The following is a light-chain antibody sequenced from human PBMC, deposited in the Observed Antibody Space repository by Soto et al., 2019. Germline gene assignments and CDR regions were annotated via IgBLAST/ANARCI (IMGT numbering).Light chain of an antibody. CDR1: QTVGGRY. V-gene: IGKV3-20*01. Sequence: EIVLTQSAATLSLSLGERATLSCRASQTVGGRYLAWFQQKPGQPPRLLIYGASTRAAGVPDRFSGSGSGTDFSLTINRLEPEDFAVYYCLQYVSSPWTFGQGNKVEV. CDR2: GAS. CDR3: LQYVSSPWT. J-gene: IGKJ1*01.